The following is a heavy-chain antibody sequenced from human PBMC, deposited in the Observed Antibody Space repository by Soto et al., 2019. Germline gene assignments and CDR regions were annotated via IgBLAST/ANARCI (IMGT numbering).Heavy chain of an antibody. V-gene: IGHV1-69*13. CDR1: GGTFRSYS. J-gene: IGHJ6*02. D-gene: IGHD3-22*01. Sequence: GASVKVSCKASGGTFRSYSISWVRQAPGQGLEWMGGIIPIFDITNYAQKFQGRVTITADESTNTAYMELSSLGSDDTAVYYCARPDEGGYSSNHHYYYALDVWGQGTTVTVSS. CDR2: IIPIFDIT. CDR3: ARPDEGGYSSNHHYYYALDV.